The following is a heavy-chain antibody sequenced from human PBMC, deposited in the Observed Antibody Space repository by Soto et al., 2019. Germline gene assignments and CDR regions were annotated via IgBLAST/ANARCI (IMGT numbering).Heavy chain of an antibody. Sequence: EVHLVESGGGLVKPGGSLRLSCAVSGFTFSSGTMNWLRQPPGKGLEWVSSISPSTSHIYYADSVKGRFTISRDNAKNSLFLQMNSLRAEDTAVYYCSGCSGGACHQNYGMDVWGQGTTVTVSS. V-gene: IGHV3-21*01. CDR1: GFTFSSGT. J-gene: IGHJ6*02. D-gene: IGHD2-15*01. CDR3: SGCSGGACHQNYGMDV. CDR2: ISPSTSHI.